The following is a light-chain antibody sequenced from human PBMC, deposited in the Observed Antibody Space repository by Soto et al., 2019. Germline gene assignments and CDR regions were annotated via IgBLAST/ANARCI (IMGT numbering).Light chain of an antibody. CDR3: SSYTNTGTSYD. Sequence: QSVLTQPASVSGSPGQSITISCTGTISDVGGYNYVSWYQQHPGKAPKLMIYEVSNRPAGLSNRFSGSKSGNTASLTISGLQAEDEAEYYCSSYTNTGTSYDFGTGTKLTVL. CDR2: EVS. J-gene: IGLJ1*01. CDR1: ISDVGGYNY. V-gene: IGLV2-14*01.